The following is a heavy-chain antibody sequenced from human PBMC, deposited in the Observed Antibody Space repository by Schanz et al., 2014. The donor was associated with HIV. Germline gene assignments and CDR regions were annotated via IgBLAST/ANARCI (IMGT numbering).Heavy chain of an antibody. CDR2: ISAYNGNT. D-gene: IGHD1-7*01. J-gene: IGHJ4*02. Sequence: QVQLVQSGAEVKKPGASVKVSCKASGYTFSNYDINWVRQAPGQGLEWMGWISAYNGNTYYAQQLQGRVTMTTDTSTSTAYMELRSLRSDDTAMYYCARVHGLSITGTRDYWGQGTLVTVSS. V-gene: IGHV1-18*01. CDR1: GYTFSNYD. CDR3: ARVHGLSITGTRDY.